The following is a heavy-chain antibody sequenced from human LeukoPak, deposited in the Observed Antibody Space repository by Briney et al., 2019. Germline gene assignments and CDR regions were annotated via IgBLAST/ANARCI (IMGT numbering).Heavy chain of an antibody. D-gene: IGHD3-10*01. V-gene: IGHV3-23*01. Sequence: PGGSLRLSCAASGFTFSGYAMTWVRQAPGKGLEWVAAIIGSGGSAFYADSVKGRFTIPRDTSTNTLFLQMDSLRVEDTAVYYCAKDRPSGSGSFYGMFDYWGQGSLVTVSS. CDR2: IIGSGGSA. J-gene: IGHJ4*02. CDR3: AKDRPSGSGSFYGMFDY. CDR1: GFTFSGYA.